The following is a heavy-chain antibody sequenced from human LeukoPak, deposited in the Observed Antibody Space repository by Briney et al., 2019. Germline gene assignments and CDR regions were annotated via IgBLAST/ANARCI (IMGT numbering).Heavy chain of an antibody. CDR2: ISHSGST. Sequence: PSETLSLTCTVSGGSISSYYWSWIRQPPGKGLEWIGEISHSGSTNYNPSLKSRVTISVDTSKNQFSLKLSSVTAADTAVYYCARGGAMVPHDAFDIWGQGTMVTVSS. D-gene: IGHD5-18*01. CDR3: ARGGAMVPHDAFDI. J-gene: IGHJ3*02. V-gene: IGHV4-34*01. CDR1: GGSISSYY.